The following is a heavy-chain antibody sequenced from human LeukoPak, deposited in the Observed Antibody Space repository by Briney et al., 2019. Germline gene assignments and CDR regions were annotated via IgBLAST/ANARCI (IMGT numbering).Heavy chain of an antibody. D-gene: IGHD6-13*01. Sequence: GGSLRLSCAASGFTFSSYGMHWVRQAPGKGLEWVAFIRYDGSNKYYADSVKGRFTISRDNSKNTLYLQMNSLRAEDTAVYYCAKGRYSSSWYFDLWGRGTLVTVSS. V-gene: IGHV3-30*02. CDR3: AKGRYSSSWYFDL. J-gene: IGHJ2*01. CDR2: IRYDGSNK. CDR1: GFTFSSYG.